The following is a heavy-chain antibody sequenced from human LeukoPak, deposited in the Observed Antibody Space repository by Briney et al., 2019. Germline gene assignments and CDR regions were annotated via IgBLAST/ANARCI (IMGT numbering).Heavy chain of an antibody. CDR3: AKGPQYCSGGSCYQADY. Sequence: GGSLRLSCAASGFTFSSYAMSWVRQAPGKGLEWVSAISGSGGSTYYADSVKGRFTISRDNSKNTLYLQMNSLRAEDTAVYYCAKGPQYCSGGSCYQADYWGQGTLVTVSS. J-gene: IGHJ4*02. CDR2: ISGSGGST. D-gene: IGHD2-15*01. CDR1: GFTFSSYA. V-gene: IGHV3-23*01.